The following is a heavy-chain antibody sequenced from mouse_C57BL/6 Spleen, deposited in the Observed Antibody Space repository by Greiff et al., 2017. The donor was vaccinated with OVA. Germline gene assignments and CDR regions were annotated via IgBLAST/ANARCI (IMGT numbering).Heavy chain of an antibody. CDR2: ISYDGST. CDR1: GYSITSGYF. D-gene: IGHD1-1*01. V-gene: IGHV3-6*01. CDR3: ARGRYYGSSYDWYFDV. Sequence: EVKLQESGPGLVKPSQSLSLTCSVSGYSITSGYFWNWIRQFPGNHLEWMDFISYDGSTNYNPSLKNRISITRDTSKNQLFLKLNSGTTEDTATDDCARGRYYGSSYDWYFDVWGTGTTITVSS. J-gene: IGHJ1*03.